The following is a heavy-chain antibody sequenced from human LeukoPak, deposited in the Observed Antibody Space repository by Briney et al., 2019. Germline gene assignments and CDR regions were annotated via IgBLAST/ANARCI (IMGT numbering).Heavy chain of an antibody. Sequence: SETLSLTCTVSNDSIYSNFWTWIRQPAGKGLEWIGRMFASGTTNYNSSLKTRVTMSVDTSKNQFSLNLSSVTAADTAIYYFARESGGYRPLDYWGQGTPVTVSS. V-gene: IGHV4-4*07. D-gene: IGHD1-26*01. J-gene: IGHJ4*02. CDR1: NDSIYSNF. CDR2: MFASGTT. CDR3: ARESGGYRPLDY.